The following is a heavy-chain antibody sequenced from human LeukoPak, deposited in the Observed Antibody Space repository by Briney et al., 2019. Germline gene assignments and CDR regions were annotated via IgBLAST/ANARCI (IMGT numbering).Heavy chain of an antibody. CDR1: GGSISGYY. CDR2: IYTSGST. J-gene: IGHJ4*02. CDR3: ARMMDSSSSLFDY. D-gene: IGHD6-6*01. V-gene: IGHV4-4*09. Sequence: SETLSLTCTVSGGSISGYYWSSIRQPPGKGLEWIGYIYTSGSTNYNPSLKSRVTISVDTSKNQFSLKLSSVTAADTAVYYCARMMDSSSSLFDYWGQGTLVTVSS.